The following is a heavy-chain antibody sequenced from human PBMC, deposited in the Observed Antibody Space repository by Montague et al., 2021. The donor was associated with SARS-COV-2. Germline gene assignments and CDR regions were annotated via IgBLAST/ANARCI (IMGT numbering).Heavy chain of an antibody. V-gene: IGHV3-7*01. Sequence: ETLSLTCEVDSGPLSAYYWSWVRQAPGKGLEWVANIKQDGSDKYYADSVKGRFTISRDNGRNSLFLQMNSLRAGDTAVYYCATLRATGWYNPVPEYLHPWGQGTLVSVSS. CDR1: SGPLSAYY. D-gene: IGHD6-19*01. CDR2: IKQDGSDK. CDR3: ATLRATGWYNPVPEYLHP. J-gene: IGHJ1*01.